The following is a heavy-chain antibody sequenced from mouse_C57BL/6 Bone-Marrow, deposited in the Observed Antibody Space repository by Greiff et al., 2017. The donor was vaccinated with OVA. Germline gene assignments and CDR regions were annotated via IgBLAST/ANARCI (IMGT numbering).Heavy chain of an antibody. Sequence: QVQLKQPGAELVKPGASVKLSCKASGYTFTSYWMHWVKQRPGQGLEWIGMIHPNSGSTNYNEKFKSKATLTVDKSSSTAYMQLSSLTSEDSAVDYGARHYGTLDWYFDVWGTGTTVTVSS. CDR3: ARHYGTLDWYFDV. CDR1: GYTFTSYW. D-gene: IGHD1-1*01. J-gene: IGHJ1*03. V-gene: IGHV1-64*01. CDR2: IHPNSGST.